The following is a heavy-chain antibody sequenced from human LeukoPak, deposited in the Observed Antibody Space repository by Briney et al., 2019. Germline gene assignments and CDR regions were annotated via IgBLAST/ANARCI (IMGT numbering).Heavy chain of an antibody. J-gene: IGHJ6*04. V-gene: IGHV3-30-3*01. Sequence: GGSLRLSCAASGFTFSSYAMHWVRQAPGKGLEWVAVISYDGSNKYYAGSVKGRFTISRDNAKNSLYLQMNSLRAEDTAVYYCARADSLDVWGKGTTVTVSS. CDR3: ARADSLDV. D-gene: IGHD2-15*01. CDR2: ISYDGSNK. CDR1: GFTFSSYA.